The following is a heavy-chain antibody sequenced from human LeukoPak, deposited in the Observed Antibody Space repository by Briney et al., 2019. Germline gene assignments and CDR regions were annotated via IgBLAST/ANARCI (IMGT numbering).Heavy chain of an antibody. V-gene: IGHV1-18*01. CDR2: ISAYNGNT. CDR3: ASQINYGSGSYGVVY. J-gene: IGHJ4*02. Sequence: ASVKVSCKASGYTFTSYGISWVRQAPGQGLEWMGWISAYNGNTNYAQKLQGRVTMTTDTSTSTAYMELRSLRSDDTAVYYCASQINYGSGSYGVVYWGQGTLVTVSS. CDR1: GYTFTSYG. D-gene: IGHD3-10*01.